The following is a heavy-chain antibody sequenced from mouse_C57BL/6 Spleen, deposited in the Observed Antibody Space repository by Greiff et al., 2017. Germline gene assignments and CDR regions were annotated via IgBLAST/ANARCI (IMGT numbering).Heavy chain of an antibody. D-gene: IGHD2-3*01. J-gene: IGHJ1*03. Sequence: VKLMESGPGLVQPSQSLSITCTVSGFSLTSYGVHWVRQSPGKGLEWLGVIWSGGSTDYNAAFISRLSISKDNSKSQVFFKIDSLQADDTAIYYCARNLDGYYWYFDVWGTGTTVTVSS. CDR3: ARNLDGYYWYFDV. V-gene: IGHV2-2*01. CDR1: GFSLTSYG. CDR2: IWSGGST.